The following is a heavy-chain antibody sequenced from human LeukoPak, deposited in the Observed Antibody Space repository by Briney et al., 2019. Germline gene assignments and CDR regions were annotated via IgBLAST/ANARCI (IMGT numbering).Heavy chain of an antibody. D-gene: IGHD1-14*01. J-gene: IGHJ2*01. V-gene: IGHV3-53*01. CDR3: ARITRKAWYFDL. CDR1: GFTVINSF. CDR2: MYAGGTT. Sequence: PGGSLRLSCAASGFTVINSFMSWVRQAPGKGLELVSIMYAGGTTYSADSVKGRFIISRDESKNALYLQMNNLRVDDTAVYYCARITRKAWYFDLWGRGTLVTVSS.